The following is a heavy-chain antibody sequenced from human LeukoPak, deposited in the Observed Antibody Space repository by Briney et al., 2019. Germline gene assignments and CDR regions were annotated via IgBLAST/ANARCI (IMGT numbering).Heavy chain of an antibody. J-gene: IGHJ5*02. V-gene: IGHV3-21*01. D-gene: IGHD4-11*01. Sequence: GGSLRLSCAASGFTFSSYSMNWVRQAPGKGLEWVSSISTSSSYIYYADSVKGRFTISRDNAKNSLYPQMNSLRAEDTAVYYCARVQALNWFDPWGQGTLVTVSS. CDR1: GFTFSSYS. CDR2: ISTSSSYI. CDR3: ARVQALNWFDP.